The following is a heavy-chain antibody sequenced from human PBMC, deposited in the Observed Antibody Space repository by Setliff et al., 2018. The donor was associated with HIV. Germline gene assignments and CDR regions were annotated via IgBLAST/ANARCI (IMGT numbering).Heavy chain of an antibody. D-gene: IGHD2-8*02. J-gene: IGHJ4*02. CDR3: AKSLLVAGNDY. CDR1: GFTFSSYS. Sequence: GGSLRLSCAASGFTFSSYSMNWVRQAPGKGLEWVSAISSGGEIMFYADSVKGRLTISRDNSKNTLYLQMISPRADDTAVYYCAKSLLVAGNDYWGQGTLVTVSS. CDR2: ISSGGEIM. V-gene: IGHV3-23*01.